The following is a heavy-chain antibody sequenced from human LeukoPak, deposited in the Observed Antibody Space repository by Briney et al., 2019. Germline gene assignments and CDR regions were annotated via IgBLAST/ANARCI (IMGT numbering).Heavy chain of an antibody. CDR1: GYTFTAYY. D-gene: IGHD6-19*01. Sequence: ASVKVSCKASGYTFTAYYIHWVRQAPGQGLEWMGWINSHSGGTHYAQKFQGRVTMTRDTSISTAYLELSRLTFDDTAVYYCARVPPYSSGWLAFHIWGQGTMVTVSA. J-gene: IGHJ3*02. CDR3: ARVPPYSSGWLAFHI. V-gene: IGHV1-2*02. CDR2: INSHSGGT.